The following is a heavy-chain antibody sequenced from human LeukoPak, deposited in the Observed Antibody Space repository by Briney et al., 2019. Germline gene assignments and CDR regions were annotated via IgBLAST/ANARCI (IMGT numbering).Heavy chain of an antibody. J-gene: IGHJ4*02. CDR1: GFTFSSYG. CDR2: ISYDGSNK. Sequence: GGSLRLSCAASGFTFSSYGMHWVRQAPGKGLEWVAVISYDGSNKYYADSVKDRFTISRDNSKNTLYLQMNSLRAEDTAVYYCAKDSKTASDYWGQGTLVTVSS. CDR3: AKDSKTASDY. V-gene: IGHV3-30*18.